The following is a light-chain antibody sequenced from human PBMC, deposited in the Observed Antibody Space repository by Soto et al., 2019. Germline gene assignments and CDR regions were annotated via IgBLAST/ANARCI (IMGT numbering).Light chain of an antibody. V-gene: IGKV3-11*01. J-gene: IGKJ1*01. CDR1: QSVSSY. CDR2: DAS. CDR3: QQSSSRPPT. Sequence: TDCPIKLTRSPAPRAPLSSRASQSVSSYLAWYQQKPGQAPRLLIYDASNRATGIPARFSGSGSGTDFTLTISSLQPEDFAVYYCQQSSSRPPTFGQGTKVDIK.